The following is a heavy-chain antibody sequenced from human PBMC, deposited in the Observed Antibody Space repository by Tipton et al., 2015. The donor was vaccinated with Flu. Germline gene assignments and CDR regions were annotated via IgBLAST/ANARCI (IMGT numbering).Heavy chain of an antibody. V-gene: IGHV1-2*06. J-gene: IGHJ4*02. CDR2: INPNSGGT. CDR3: ARLRGGYDFDY. Sequence: QLVQSGAEVKKPGASVTVSCKASGYTFAGYYMHWVRQAPGQGLEWMGRINPNSGGTNLAQKFQGRVTMTRDTSISTAYMELSRLRSDDTAVYYCARLRGGYDFDYWGQGTLVTVSS. D-gene: IGHD5-12*01. CDR1: GYTFAGYY.